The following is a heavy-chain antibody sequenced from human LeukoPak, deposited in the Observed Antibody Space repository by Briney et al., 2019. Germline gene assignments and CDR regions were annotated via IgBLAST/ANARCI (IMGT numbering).Heavy chain of an antibody. CDR2: IHRSGSP. CDR1: LDSTTSNFW. V-gene: IGHV4-4*02. J-gene: IGHJ4*02. D-gene: IGHD1-14*01. Sequence: PSETLFLTCTVSLDSTTSNFWSWVRQPPGKSLEWIGEIHRSGSPNYNPSLQSRVTISIDRSRNQIVLELSSVTAADTAVYYCAREILGGFNPGAYWGQGTLVTVSS. CDR3: AREILGGFNPGAY.